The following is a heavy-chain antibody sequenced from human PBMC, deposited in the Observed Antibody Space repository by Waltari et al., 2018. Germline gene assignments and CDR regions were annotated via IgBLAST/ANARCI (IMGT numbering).Heavy chain of an antibody. CDR1: GGSLSSSSYY. V-gene: IGHV4-39*01. CDR3: ARHTVAGLGVDY. Sequence: QLQLQESGPGLVKPSETLSLTCTVSGGSLSSSSYYWGWIRQPPGKGLEWIGSIYYSGSTYYNPSLKSRVTISVDSSKNQFSLKLSSVTAADTAVYYCARHTVAGLGVDYWGQGTLVTVSS. CDR2: IYYSGST. D-gene: IGHD6-19*01. J-gene: IGHJ4*02.